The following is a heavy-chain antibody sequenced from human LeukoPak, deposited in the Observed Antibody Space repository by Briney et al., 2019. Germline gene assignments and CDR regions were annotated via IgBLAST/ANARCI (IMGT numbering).Heavy chain of an antibody. CDR1: GGSIYSYY. D-gene: IGHD1-26*01. Sequence: SETLSLTCTVSGGSIYSYYWSWIRQPPGKGLEWIGYIYYSGSTNHNPSLKSRVTISVDTSKNQFSLKLSSVTAADTAVYYCARSWDMNPADAFDIWGQGTMVTVSS. J-gene: IGHJ3*02. V-gene: IGHV4-59*08. CDR2: IYYSGST. CDR3: ARSWDMNPADAFDI.